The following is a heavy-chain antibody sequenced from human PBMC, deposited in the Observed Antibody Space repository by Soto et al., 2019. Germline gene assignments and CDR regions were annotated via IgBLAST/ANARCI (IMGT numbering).Heavy chain of an antibody. CDR3: ATWLQREHGFDI. V-gene: IGHV3-53*01. Sequence: PGGSLRLSCEASGFTFSGKKYLTWVRQAPGKGPEWVSALYDTDGTFYADSVKGRFTISKDNSKNTFYLQMNSLRPDDTAVYYCATWLQREHGFDIWGLGTMVPVSS. CDR2: LYDTDGT. J-gene: IGHJ3*02. CDR1: GFTFSGKKY. D-gene: IGHD3-10*01.